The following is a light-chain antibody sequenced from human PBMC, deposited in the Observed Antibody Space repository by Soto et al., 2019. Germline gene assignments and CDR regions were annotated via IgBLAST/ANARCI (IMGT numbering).Light chain of an antibody. V-gene: IGLV2-14*02. CDR3: SSFTSSYFYV. CDR1: RSDVGGYNL. Sequence: QSVLTQTASVSGSPGQSITMSCTGTRSDVGGYNLVSWYQQHPGKAPRLLIHDDIKRPSGVSDRFSGSKSGNTASLTISGLQHEDEADYYCSSFTSSYFYVFGPGTKLTVL. J-gene: IGLJ1*01. CDR2: DDI.